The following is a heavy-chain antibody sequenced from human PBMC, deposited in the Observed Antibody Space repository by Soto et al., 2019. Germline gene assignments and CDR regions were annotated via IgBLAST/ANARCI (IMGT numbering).Heavy chain of an antibody. D-gene: IGHD3-3*01. Sequence: GGSLRLSCAASGFIFSDYVMSWVRQAPGKGLEWVANIKQDGSEKYYVDSVKGRFTISRDNAKNSLYLQMNSLRAEDTAVYYCARGGSTYYDFWSGYPTSNWFDPWGQGTLVTVSS. CDR3: ARGGSTYYDFWSGYPTSNWFDP. V-gene: IGHV3-7*01. CDR1: GFIFSDYV. J-gene: IGHJ5*02. CDR2: IKQDGSEK.